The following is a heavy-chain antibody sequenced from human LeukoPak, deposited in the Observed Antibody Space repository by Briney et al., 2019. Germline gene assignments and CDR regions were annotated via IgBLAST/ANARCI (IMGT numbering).Heavy chain of an antibody. CDR2: ISYDGSNK. V-gene: IGHV3-30*18. Sequence: PGGSLRLSCAASGFTFDDYTMHWVRQAPGKGLEWVAVISYDGSNKYYADSVKGRFTISRDNSKNTLYLQMNSLRAEDTAVYYCAKSRVAATTGVDYWGQGTLVTVSS. J-gene: IGHJ4*02. CDR1: GFTFDDYT. D-gene: IGHD1-26*01. CDR3: AKSRVAATTGVDY.